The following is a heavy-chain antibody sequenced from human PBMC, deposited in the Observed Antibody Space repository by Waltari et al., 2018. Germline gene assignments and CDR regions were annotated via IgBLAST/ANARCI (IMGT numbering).Heavy chain of an antibody. Sequence: EVQVVESGGGLVQPGGSLKLSCAASGFSFSGYDMSWGRQAPGKGLEWVSGISGSGANTYYIDSVKGRFTISRDNSKNTLYLQMNSLRAEDTAVYYCSGWGGQGTLVTVSS. CDR3: SGW. D-gene: IGHD6-19*01. CDR1: GFSFSGYD. CDR2: ISGSGANT. V-gene: IGHV3-23*04. J-gene: IGHJ4*02.